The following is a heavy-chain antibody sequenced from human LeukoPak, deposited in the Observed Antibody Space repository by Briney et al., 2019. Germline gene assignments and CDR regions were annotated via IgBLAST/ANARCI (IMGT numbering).Heavy chain of an antibody. V-gene: IGHV3-74*01. Sequence: PGGSLRLSCAASGFTFSSYWLHWVRQAPGKGLVWVSRINGDGSGASYADSVKGRLIISRDNAKNTLYLQMNSLRGEDTAVYYCARGLICGMDVWGQGTTVTVSS. D-gene: IGHD2-8*01. CDR2: INGDGSGA. CDR1: GFTFSSYW. J-gene: IGHJ6*02. CDR3: ARGLICGMDV.